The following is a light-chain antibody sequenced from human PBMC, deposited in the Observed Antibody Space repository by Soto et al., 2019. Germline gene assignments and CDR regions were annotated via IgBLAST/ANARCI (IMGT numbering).Light chain of an antibody. CDR3: SSYAGINNSV. J-gene: IGLJ1*01. V-gene: IGLV2-8*01. CDR2: EVS. Sequence: QSALTQPPSASGSPGQSVTISCTGTSSDVGGYNYVSWYQQHPGKAPKLLIYEVSKRPPGVPDRFSGSKSDNTASLTVSGLQAEDEADYYCSSYAGINNSVFGTGTKVTVL. CDR1: SSDVGGYNY.